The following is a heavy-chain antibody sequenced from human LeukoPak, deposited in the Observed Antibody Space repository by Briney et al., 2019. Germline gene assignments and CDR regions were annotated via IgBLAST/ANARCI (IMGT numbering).Heavy chain of an antibody. Sequence: SETLSLTCAVYGGSFSAYYWSWIRQPPGKGLEWIGEINHSGSTNYNPSLKSRVTISVDTSKNQFSLKLSSVTAADTAVYYCARDYFHYYGSGSYSAYFDYWGQGTLVTVSS. V-gene: IGHV4-34*01. D-gene: IGHD3-10*01. CDR3: ARDYFHYYGSGSYSAYFDY. CDR1: GGSFSAYY. CDR2: INHSGST. J-gene: IGHJ4*02.